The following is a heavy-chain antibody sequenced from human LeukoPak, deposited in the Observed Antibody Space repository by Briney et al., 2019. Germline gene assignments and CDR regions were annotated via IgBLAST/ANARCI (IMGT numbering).Heavy chain of an antibody. J-gene: IGHJ6*03. D-gene: IGHD3-22*01. CDR3: ARTSGYPPYYYYMDV. CDR2: IYTSGST. V-gene: IGHV4-4*07. CDR1: GGSISSYY. Sequence: ESGPTLVNPSETLSLTCTVSGGSISSYYWSWIRQPAGKGLEWIGRIYTSGSTNYNPSLKSRVTMSVDTSKNQLSLKLSSVTAADTAVYYCARTSGYPPYYYYMDVWGKGTTVTVSS.